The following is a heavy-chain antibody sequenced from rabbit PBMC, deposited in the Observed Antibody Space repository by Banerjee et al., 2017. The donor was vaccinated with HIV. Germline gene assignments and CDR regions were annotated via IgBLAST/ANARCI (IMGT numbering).Heavy chain of an antibody. CDR3: MRYSSGWE. Sequence: LQESGGGLFQPGGSLALTCTASGFSLSSSYWICWVRQAPGKGPEWIACIWTADGSTYYASWAKGRFTISKTSSTTVTLQMTSPTAADTATYFCMRYSSGWEWGQGTLVTVS. CDR1: GFSLSSSYW. CDR2: IWTADGST. J-gene: IGHJ4*01. V-gene: IGHV1S45*01. D-gene: IGHD4-1*01.